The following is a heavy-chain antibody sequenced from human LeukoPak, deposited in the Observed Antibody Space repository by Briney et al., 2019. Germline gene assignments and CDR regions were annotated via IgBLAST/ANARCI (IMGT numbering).Heavy chain of an antibody. J-gene: IGHJ3*02. D-gene: IGHD4-17*01. CDR1: GFTFSSYD. V-gene: IGHV3-30*02. CDR3: AKDTVTRLNHAFDI. Sequence: PGGSLRLSCAASGFTFSSYDIHWVRQAPGKGLEWVAFIRYDGSNKYYADSVKGRFTISRDNSKNTLYLQMNSLRAEDTAVYYCAKDTVTRLNHAFDIWGQGTMVTVSS. CDR2: IRYDGSNK.